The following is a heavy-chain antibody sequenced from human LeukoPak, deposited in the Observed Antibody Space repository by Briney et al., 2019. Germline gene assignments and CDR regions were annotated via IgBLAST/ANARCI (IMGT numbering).Heavy chain of an antibody. D-gene: IGHD2-15*01. Sequence: GGSLRLSGAASGFIFSDYWMGWVRQAPGKGLEWVANMKLDGSEEYYLDSVKGRFIISRDNANNSLSLQMNSLRTEDTAVYYCARDYCSGESCYDHWGQGTLVTVSS. J-gene: IGHJ4*02. CDR2: MKLDGSEE. CDR3: ARDYCSGESCYDH. CDR1: GFIFSDYW. V-gene: IGHV3-7*03.